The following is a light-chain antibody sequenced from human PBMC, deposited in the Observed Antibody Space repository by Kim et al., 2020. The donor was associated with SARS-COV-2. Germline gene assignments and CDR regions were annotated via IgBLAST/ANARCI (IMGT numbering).Light chain of an antibody. CDR1: SGSIASNY. V-gene: IGLV6-57*02. CDR2: EDN. Sequence: GKTVTSSCTGSSGSIASNYVQWYQQRPGSAPTPVIYEDNQRPSGVPDRFSGSIDSSSNSASLTISGLKTEDEADYYCQSYDSSNRVFGGGTQLTVL. J-gene: IGLJ3*02. CDR3: QSYDSSNRV.